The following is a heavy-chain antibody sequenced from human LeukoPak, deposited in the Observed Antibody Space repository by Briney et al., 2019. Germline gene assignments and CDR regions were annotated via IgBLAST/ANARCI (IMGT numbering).Heavy chain of an antibody. CDR2: IYYSGST. V-gene: IGHV4-59*13. Sequence: SEPLSLTCTVSGGSLSIYYSRWTRHPPREGLEGVGYIYYSGSTNYNPSLKSRVTISVDTSKNQFSLKLSSVTAADTAVYYCARDKGNYDGLDYWGQGTLVTVSS. J-gene: IGHJ4*02. CDR3: ARDKGNYDGLDY. D-gene: IGHD1-7*01. CDR1: GGSLSIYY.